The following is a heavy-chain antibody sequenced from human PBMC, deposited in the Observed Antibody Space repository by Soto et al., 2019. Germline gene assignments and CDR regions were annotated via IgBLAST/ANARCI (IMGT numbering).Heavy chain of an antibody. CDR3: ARSSGYYVIDNY. Sequence: QVQLVQSGAEEKKPGASVKISCKASGYTFTSYAMHWVRQAPGQRLEWMGWINAGNGNTKYSQKFQGRVSITRDTSESTAYMELRSLTSEDTAVYYCARSSGYYVIDNYWGQGTLVTVSS. CDR1: GYTFTSYA. V-gene: IGHV1-3*05. J-gene: IGHJ4*02. D-gene: IGHD3-22*01. CDR2: INAGNGNT.